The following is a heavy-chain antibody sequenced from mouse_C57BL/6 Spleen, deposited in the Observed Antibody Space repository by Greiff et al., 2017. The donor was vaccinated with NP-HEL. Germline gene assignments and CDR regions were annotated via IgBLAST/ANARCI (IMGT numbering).Heavy chain of an antibody. Sequence: EVKLVESGGGLVKPGGSLKLSCAASGFTFSSYAMSWVRQTPEKRLEWVATISDGGSYTYYQDNVKGRFTISRDNAKNNLYLQMSHLKSEDTAMYYCARDGGITTAMDYWGQGTSVTVSS. CDR3: ARDGGITTAMDY. D-gene: IGHD1-1*01. J-gene: IGHJ4*01. CDR2: ISDGGSYT. V-gene: IGHV5-4*01. CDR1: GFTFSSYA.